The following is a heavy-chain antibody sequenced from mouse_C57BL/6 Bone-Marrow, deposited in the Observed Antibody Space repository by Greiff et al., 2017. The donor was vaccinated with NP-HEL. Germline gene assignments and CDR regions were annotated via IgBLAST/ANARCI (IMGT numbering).Heavy chain of an antibody. D-gene: IGHD2-2*01. CDR3: ASMVTTGFAD. CDR2: IWSGGST. CDR1: GFSLTSYG. J-gene: IGHJ3*01. V-gene: IGHV2-2*01. Sequence: VQRVESGPGLVQPSQSLSITCTVSGFSLTSYGVHWVRQSPGKGLEWLGVIWSGGSTDYNADFISRLSISKDNSKSQVFFKMNSLQADDTAIYYCASMVTTGFADWGKGTLVTVSA.